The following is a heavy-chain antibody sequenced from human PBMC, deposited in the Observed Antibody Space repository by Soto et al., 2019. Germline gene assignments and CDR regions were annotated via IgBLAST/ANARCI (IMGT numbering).Heavy chain of an antibody. J-gene: IGHJ4*02. CDR3: ARAMTTVTFDY. D-gene: IGHD4-17*01. V-gene: IGHV4-4*02. CDR2: INHSGST. Sequence: SETLSLTFSVSGGSFTSNNWWTWVRQPPGKGLEWIGEINHSGSTNYNPSLKSRVTISVDTSKNQFSLKLSSVTAADTAVYYCARAMTTVTFDYWGQGSLVTVTS. CDR1: GGSFTSNNW.